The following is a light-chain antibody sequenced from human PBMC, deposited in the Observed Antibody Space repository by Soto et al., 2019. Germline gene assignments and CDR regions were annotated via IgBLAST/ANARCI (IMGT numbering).Light chain of an antibody. CDR2: ANS. J-gene: IGLJ1*01. CDR1: SSNIGAGYD. Sequence: QSALSQPPSVSGAPGQRVTISCTGSSSNIGAGYDVHWYQQLPGTAPKLLISANSDRPSGVPDRFSGSKSGTSASLAITGLQAEDEADYYCQSYDSTLSGSIVFGTGTKVTAL. V-gene: IGLV1-40*01. CDR3: QSYDSTLSGSIV.